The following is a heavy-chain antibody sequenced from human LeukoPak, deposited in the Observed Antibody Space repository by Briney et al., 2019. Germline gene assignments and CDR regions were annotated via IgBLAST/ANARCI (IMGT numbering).Heavy chain of an antibody. Sequence: GGSLRLSCAASGFTFSSYAMSWVRQAPGKGLEWVSYINSSSSYTNYADSVKGRFTISRDNAKNSLYLQMNSLRAEDTAVYYCARQENYGSGSYYNEGFEYWGQGTLVTVSS. CDR1: GFTFSSYA. D-gene: IGHD3-10*01. V-gene: IGHV3-21*04. CDR2: INSSSSYT. CDR3: ARQENYGSGSYYNEGFEY. J-gene: IGHJ4*02.